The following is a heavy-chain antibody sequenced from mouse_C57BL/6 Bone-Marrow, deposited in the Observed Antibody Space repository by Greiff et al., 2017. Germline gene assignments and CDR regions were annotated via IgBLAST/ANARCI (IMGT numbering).Heavy chain of an antibody. Sequence: EVLLVEPGGGLVQPGGSLKLSCAASGFTFSDYGMAWVRQAPRKGPEWVAFISNYAYSIYYADTVTGRFTISRENAQNTLYLKVSSLRTEDTDMYYCARHRSCYGSSYIDYWGQGTTLTVSS. D-gene: IGHD1-1*01. CDR2: ISNYAYSI. V-gene: IGHV5-15*01. CDR1: GFTFSDYG. CDR3: ARHRSCYGSSYIDY. J-gene: IGHJ2*01.